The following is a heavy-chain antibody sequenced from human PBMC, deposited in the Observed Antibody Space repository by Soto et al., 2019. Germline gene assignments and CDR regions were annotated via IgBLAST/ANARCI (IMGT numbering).Heavy chain of an antibody. CDR2: IYWDGDK. J-gene: IGHJ4*02. CDR3: AHTRFPFQIDY. V-gene: IGHV2-5*02. D-gene: IGHD2-21*01. CDR1: GFSLSTSGVG. Sequence: QITLKESGLTLVKPTQTLTLTCTFSGFSLSTSGVGVGWIRQPPGKDLEWLALIYWDGDKRYSPSLKSRLTITKDTSKNQVVLKMTNMDPVDTPTYYCAHTRFPFQIDYWGQGTLVTVSS.